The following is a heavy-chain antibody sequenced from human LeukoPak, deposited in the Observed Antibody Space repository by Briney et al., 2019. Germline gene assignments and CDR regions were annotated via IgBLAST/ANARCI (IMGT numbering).Heavy chain of an antibody. CDR2: INHSGST. V-gene: IGHV4-34*01. CDR1: GGSFSGYY. D-gene: IGHD3-22*01. J-gene: IGHJ4*02. Sequence: SETLSLTCAVYGGSFSGYYWSWIRQPPGKGLEWIGEINHSGSTNYNPSLKSRVTISVDRSKNQFSLKLSSVTAADTAVYYCARADDYYDSSGYHYYFDYWGQGTLVTVSS. CDR3: ARADDYYDSSGYHYYFDY.